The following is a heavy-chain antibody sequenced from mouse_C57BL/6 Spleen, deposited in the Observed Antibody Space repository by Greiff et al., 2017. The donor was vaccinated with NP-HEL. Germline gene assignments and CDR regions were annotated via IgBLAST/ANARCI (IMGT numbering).Heavy chain of an antibody. CDR2: IRNEANSYTK. CDR1: GFTFTDYY. J-gene: IGHJ2*01. CDR3: GSYKGTYDMDY. Sequence: EVQLVESGAGLVQPGGSLSLSCAASGFTFTDYYMSWVRQPPGKALEWLGFIRNEANSYTKEYSASVKGPFTISTYNYQCFLYLQMKTLEAEDSSSYARGSYKGTYDMDYWGQGTTLTVSS. V-gene: IGHV7-3*01. D-gene: IGHD2-14*01.